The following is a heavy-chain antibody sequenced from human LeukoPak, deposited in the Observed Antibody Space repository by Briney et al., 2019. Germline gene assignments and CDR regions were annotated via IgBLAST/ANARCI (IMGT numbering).Heavy chain of an antibody. Sequence: GRSLRLSCAASGFTFSSYAMHWVRQAPGKGLEWVAVISYDGSNKYYADSVKGRFTISRDNSKNTLYLQMNSLKTVDTAVYYCASAAAAASPGTIHYFDYWGQGTLVTVSS. V-gene: IGHV3-30-3*01. D-gene: IGHD6-13*01. CDR1: GFTFSSYA. CDR3: ASAAAAASPGTIHYFDY. J-gene: IGHJ4*02. CDR2: ISYDGSNK.